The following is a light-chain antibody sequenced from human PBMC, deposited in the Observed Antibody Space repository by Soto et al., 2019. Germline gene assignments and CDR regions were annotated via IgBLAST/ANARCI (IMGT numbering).Light chain of an antibody. V-gene: IGLV1-40*01. J-gene: IGLJ3*02. CDR2: GNN. CDR1: SSNIGAAYD. CDR3: QSYDSSLSGWV. Sequence: QSVLTQPPSVSGAPGQTVTISCTRSSSNIGAAYDVHWYQHLPGTAPKLLIYGNNNRPSGVPDRFSGSKSGTSAFLAITGLQAEDEADYYCQSYDSSLSGWVFGGGTKLTVL.